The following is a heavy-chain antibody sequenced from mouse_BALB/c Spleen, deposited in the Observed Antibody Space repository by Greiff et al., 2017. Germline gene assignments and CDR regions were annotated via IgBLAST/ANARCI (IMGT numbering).Heavy chain of an antibody. CDR1: GFTFSSYG. J-gene: IGHJ3*01. CDR2: ISSGGSYT. D-gene: IGHD3-1*01. CDR3: ARQGLTTARFAWFDY. Sequence: EVKLVESGGDLVKPGGSLKLSCAASGFTFSSYGMSWVRQTPDKRLEWVATISSGGSYTYYPDSVKGRFTISRDNAKNTLYLQMSSLKSEDTAMYYCARQGLTTARFAWFDYWGQGTPVTVSA. V-gene: IGHV5-6*01.